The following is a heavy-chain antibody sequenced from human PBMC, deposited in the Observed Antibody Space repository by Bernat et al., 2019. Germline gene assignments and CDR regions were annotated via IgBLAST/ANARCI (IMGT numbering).Heavy chain of an antibody. CDR2: IKQDGSEK. D-gene: IGHD6-13*01. Sequence: EVQLVESGGGLVQPGGSLRLSCAASGFTFSSYWMSWVRQAPGKGLEWVANIKQDGSEKYSVDSVKGRLTISRDNAKNSLYLQMNSLRAEDTAVYYCASSEPLGAAAGTFDYWGQGTLVTVSS. CDR3: ASSEPLGAAAGTFDY. V-gene: IGHV3-7*03. J-gene: IGHJ4*02. CDR1: GFTFSSYW.